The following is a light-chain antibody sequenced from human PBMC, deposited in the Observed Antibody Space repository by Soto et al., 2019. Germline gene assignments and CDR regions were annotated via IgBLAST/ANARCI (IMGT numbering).Light chain of an antibody. Sequence: EIVLTQSPGTQSLSPGERATLSSRASQSVNGNYLTWYQQKPGQAPRLLIYSASRRATGIPDRFSGSGSGTDFTLTISRLEPEDFAVYYCQQYGSSFRYTFGQGTKLEIK. CDR3: QQYGSSFRYT. CDR1: QSVNGNY. V-gene: IGKV3-20*01. J-gene: IGKJ2*01. CDR2: SAS.